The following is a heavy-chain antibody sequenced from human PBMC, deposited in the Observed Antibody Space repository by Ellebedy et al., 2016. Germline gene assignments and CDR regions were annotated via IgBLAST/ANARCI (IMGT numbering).Heavy chain of an antibody. J-gene: IGHJ3*02. Sequence: GESLKISCKGSGYSFTSYWIGWVRQMSGKGLEWMGIIYPGDSDTRYSPSFQGQVTISADKSISTAYLQWSSLKASDTAMYYCARRFCSSTSCYAGAFDIWGQGTMVTVSS. CDR1: GYSFTSYW. D-gene: IGHD2-2*01. V-gene: IGHV5-51*01. CDR2: IYPGDSDT. CDR3: ARRFCSSTSCYAGAFDI.